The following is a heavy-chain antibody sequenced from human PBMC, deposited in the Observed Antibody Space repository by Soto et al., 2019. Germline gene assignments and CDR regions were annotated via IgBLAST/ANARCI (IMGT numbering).Heavy chain of an antibody. D-gene: IGHD5-18*01. J-gene: IGHJ6*02. CDR1: GGSISSGGYY. V-gene: IGHV4-31*03. CDR3: ARDPGYSYGYGYYGMDV. CDR2: IYYSGST. Sequence: PSETLSLTCTVSGGSISSGGYYWSWIRQHPGKGLEWIGYIYYSGSTYYNPSLKSRVTISVDTSKNQFSLKLSSVTAADTAVYYCARDPGYSYGYGYYGMDVWGQGTTVTVSS.